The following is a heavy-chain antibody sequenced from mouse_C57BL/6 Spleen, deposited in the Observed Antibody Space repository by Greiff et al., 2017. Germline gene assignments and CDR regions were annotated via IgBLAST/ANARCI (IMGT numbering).Heavy chain of an antibody. CDR1: GFTFSSYA. Sequence: EVKVVESGEGLVKPGGSLKLSCAASGFTFSSYAMSWVRQTPEKRLEWVAYISSGGDYIYYADTVKGRFTISRDNARNTLYLQMSSLKSEDTAMYYCTRVHYYGSSFDYWGQGTTLTVSS. CDR2: ISSGGDYI. D-gene: IGHD1-1*01. CDR3: TRVHYYGSSFDY. V-gene: IGHV5-9-1*02. J-gene: IGHJ2*01.